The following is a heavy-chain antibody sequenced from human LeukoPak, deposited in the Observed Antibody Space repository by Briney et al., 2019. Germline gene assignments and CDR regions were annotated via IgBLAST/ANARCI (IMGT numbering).Heavy chain of an antibody. D-gene: IGHD6-13*01. V-gene: IGHV3-21*01. CDR1: GFTFSSYS. J-gene: IGHJ4*02. CDR3: ARALAAGRRYYFDY. Sequence: GGSLRLSCAASGFTFSSYSMNWVRQAPGKGLEWVSSISSSSSYIYYADSVKGRFTISRDNAKNSLYLQMNSLRAEDTAVYYCARALAAGRRYYFDYWGQGTLVTVSS. CDR2: ISSSSSYI.